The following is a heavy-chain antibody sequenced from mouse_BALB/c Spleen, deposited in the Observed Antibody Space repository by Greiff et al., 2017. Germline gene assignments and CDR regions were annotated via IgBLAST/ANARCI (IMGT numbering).Heavy chain of an antibody. CDR3: ARDGRDYYGSSYRAWFAY. CDR2: ISSGGSYT. V-gene: IGHV5-9-4*01. D-gene: IGHD1-1*01. CDR1: GFTFSSYA. Sequence: EVQRVESGGGLVKPGGSLKLSCAASGFTFSSYAMSWVRQSPEKRLEWVAEISSGGSYTYYPDTVTGRFTISRDNAKNTLYLEMNSLRSEDTAMYYCARDGRDYYGSSYRAWFAYWGQGTLVTVSA. J-gene: IGHJ3*01.